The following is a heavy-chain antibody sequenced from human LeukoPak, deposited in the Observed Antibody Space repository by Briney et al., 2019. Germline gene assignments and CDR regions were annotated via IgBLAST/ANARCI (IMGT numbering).Heavy chain of an antibody. CDR1: GYTFTGYY. Sequence: GASVKVSCKASGYTFTGYYMHWVRQAPGQGLEWMGIINPSGGSTSYAQKFQGRVTMARDTSTSTVYMELSSLRSEDTAVYYCAGATMIPGYMDVWGKGTTVTISS. CDR3: AGATMIPGYMDV. V-gene: IGHV1-46*01. D-gene: IGHD3-22*01. CDR2: INPSGGST. J-gene: IGHJ6*03.